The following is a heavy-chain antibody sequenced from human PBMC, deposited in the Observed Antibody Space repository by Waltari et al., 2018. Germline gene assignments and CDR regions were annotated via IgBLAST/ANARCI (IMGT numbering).Heavy chain of an antibody. D-gene: IGHD4-17*01. CDR3: ARDPDTVTTLGGFDY. J-gene: IGHJ4*02. CDR2: IWYDASNE. V-gene: IGHV3-33*08. CDR1: GFHFGSYG. Sequence: VQLVESGGGLIQPGGSLRLSCAASGFHFGSYGMHWVRQPPGKGLEWLAVIWYDASNEYYADSVKGRFTIARDNSKNTVYLQVNSLRAEDTAVYYCARDPDTVTTLGGFDYWGQGTLVTVSS.